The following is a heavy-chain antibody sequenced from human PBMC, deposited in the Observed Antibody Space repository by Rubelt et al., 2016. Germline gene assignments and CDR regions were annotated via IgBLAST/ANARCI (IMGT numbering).Heavy chain of an antibody. J-gene: IGHJ4*02. CDR2: IYYSGST. V-gene: IGHV4-59*08. CDR3: ARAYYYDSSGYSPPYFDY. D-gene: IGHD3-22*01. Sequence: GLEWIGYIYYSGSTNYNPSLKSRVTISVDTSKNQFSLKLSSVTAADTAVYYCARAYYYDSSGYSPPYFDYWGQGTLVTVSS.